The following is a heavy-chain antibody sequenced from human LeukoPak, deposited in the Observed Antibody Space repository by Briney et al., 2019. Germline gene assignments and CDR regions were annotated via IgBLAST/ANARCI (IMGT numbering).Heavy chain of an antibody. Sequence: SETLSLTCAVYGGAFSGYYWSWIRQPPGKGLEWIGEINHSGSTNYNPSLKSRVTISVDTSKNQFSLELSSVTAADTAVYYCARGLWFDPWGQGTLVTVSS. CDR3: ARGLWFDP. CDR1: GGAFSGYY. CDR2: INHSGST. V-gene: IGHV4-34*01. J-gene: IGHJ5*02.